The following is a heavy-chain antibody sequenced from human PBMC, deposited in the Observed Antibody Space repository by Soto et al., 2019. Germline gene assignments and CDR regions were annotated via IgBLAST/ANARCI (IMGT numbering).Heavy chain of an antibody. V-gene: IGHV4-59*01. CDR2: IYYSGRY. CDR3: ARTLPNRQLFDS. Sequence: SETLSLTCTVSGGSISSYYWSWIRQSPEKGLEWIGYIYYSGRYNYNPSLESRLTISIDTSKNQFSLRLASVTAADTAVYYCARTLPNRQLFDSWSQGTLVTVSS. D-gene: IGHD1-1*01. CDR1: GGSISSYY. J-gene: IGHJ4*02.